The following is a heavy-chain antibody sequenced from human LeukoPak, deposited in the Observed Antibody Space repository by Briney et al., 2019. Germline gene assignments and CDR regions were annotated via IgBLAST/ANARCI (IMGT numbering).Heavy chain of an antibody. CDR2: ISDSGGRT. Sequence: GGSLRLSCVVSGITLSNSGMSWVRQAPGKGMEWVAGISDSGGRTNYADSVKGRSTISRDNPTNTLYLQMNSLRAEDTAVYFCAKRGVVIRVILVGFHKEAYYFDSWGQGALVTVSS. D-gene: IGHD3-22*01. J-gene: IGHJ4*02. CDR3: AKRGVVIRVILVGFHKEAYYFDS. CDR1: GITLSNSG. V-gene: IGHV3-23*01.